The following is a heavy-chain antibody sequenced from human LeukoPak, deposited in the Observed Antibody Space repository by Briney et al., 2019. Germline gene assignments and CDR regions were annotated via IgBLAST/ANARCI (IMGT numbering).Heavy chain of an antibody. D-gene: IGHD2-15*01. J-gene: IGHJ4*02. CDR1: EFAFSRYG. CDR2: ISYDGSNK. V-gene: IGHV3-30*18. CDR3: ANDGCSGGNCWFAY. Sequence: PGRSLRLSCAASEFAFSRYGMHWVRQAPGKGLEWVAAISYDGSNKYYADSVKGRFTISRDNSKNTLYLQMNSLRAEDTAVYYCANDGCSGGNCWFAYRGQGTLVTVSS.